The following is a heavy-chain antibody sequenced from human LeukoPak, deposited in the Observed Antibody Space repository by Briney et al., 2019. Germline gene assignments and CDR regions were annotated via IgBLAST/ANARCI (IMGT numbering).Heavy chain of an antibody. D-gene: IGHD3-3*01. V-gene: IGHV4-39*07. CDR1: GGSISSSSYY. Sequence: SETLSLTCTVSGGSISSSSYYWGWIRQPPGKGLEWIGSIYYSGSTYYNPSLKSRVTISVDTSKNQFSLKLSSVTAADTAVYYCARDTLRITIFGVVTAPYFDYWGRGTLVTVSS. CDR2: IYYSGST. CDR3: ARDTLRITIFGVVTAPYFDY. J-gene: IGHJ4*02.